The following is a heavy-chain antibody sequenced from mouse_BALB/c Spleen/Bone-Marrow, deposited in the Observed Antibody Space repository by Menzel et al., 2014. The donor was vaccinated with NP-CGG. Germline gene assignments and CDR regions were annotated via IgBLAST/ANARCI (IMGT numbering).Heavy chain of an antibody. CDR3: ARDDYDYYCDY. CDR1: GYSFTGYF. D-gene: IGHD2-4*01. Sequence: EVQLQQSGPELVKPGASVKISCKASGYSFTGYFMNWVMQSHGKSLEWIGRINPYNGDTFYNQKFKGKATLTVDKSSSTAHMELRSLASEDSAVYYCARDDYDYYCDYWGQGTTLTVSS. CDR2: INPYNGDT. J-gene: IGHJ2*01. V-gene: IGHV1-20*02.